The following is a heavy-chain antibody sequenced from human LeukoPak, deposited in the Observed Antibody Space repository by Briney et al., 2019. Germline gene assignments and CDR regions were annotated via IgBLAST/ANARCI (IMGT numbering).Heavy chain of an antibody. CDR3: AKDRGIAAAGSFDY. Sequence: GGSLRLSCAASRFTFSSYWMSWVRQAPGKGLEWVSAIGGSDGSTYYADSVKGRFTISRDNSKNTLYLQMNSLRAEDTAVYYCAKDRGIAAAGSFDYWGQGTLVTVSS. D-gene: IGHD6-13*01. V-gene: IGHV3-23*01. CDR2: IGGSDGST. CDR1: RFTFSSYW. J-gene: IGHJ4*02.